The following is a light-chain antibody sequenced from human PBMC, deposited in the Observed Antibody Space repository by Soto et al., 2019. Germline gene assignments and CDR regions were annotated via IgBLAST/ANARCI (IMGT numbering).Light chain of an antibody. J-gene: IGKJ2*01. CDR3: QHYNNAPYT. CDR2: SAS. Sequence: IRMTQSPSSLSASTGDRVTITCRASQGISNYLAWYQQKPGKVPKLLIYSASTLQSGVPSRFSGSGSGTDFTLTISSLEPEDVATYYCQHYNNAPYTFGQGTKLEIK. CDR1: QGISNY. V-gene: IGKV1-27*01.